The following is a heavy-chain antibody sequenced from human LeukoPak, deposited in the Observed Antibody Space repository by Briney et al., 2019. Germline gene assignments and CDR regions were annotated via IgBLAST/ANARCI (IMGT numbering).Heavy chain of an antibody. CDR1: GFTFSSYS. Sequence: PGGSLGLSCAASGFTFSSYSMNWVRQAPGKGLEWVSYISSSSSTIYYADSVKGRFTISRDNAKNSLYLQMNTLRAEDTAVYYCARDRHKYNYDSGGYPPYWGQGTLVTVSS. J-gene: IGHJ4*02. V-gene: IGHV3-48*01. D-gene: IGHD3-22*01. CDR2: ISSSSSTI. CDR3: ARDRHKYNYDSGGYPPY.